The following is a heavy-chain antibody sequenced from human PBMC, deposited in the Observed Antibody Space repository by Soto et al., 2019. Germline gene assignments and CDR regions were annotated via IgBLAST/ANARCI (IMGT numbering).Heavy chain of an antibody. CDR1: GFTFSNYG. CDR2: ISYDGSNK. J-gene: IGHJ4*02. D-gene: IGHD3-22*01. CDR3: AKDEYYYSRSGYYIFAS. Sequence: GGSLRLSCAVSGFTFSNYGMHWVRQAPGKGLEWVAVISYDGSNKYYADSVKGRFTISRDNSKNTLYLQMNSLRPEDTALYYCAKDEYYYSRSGYYIFASWGQGTLVTVS. V-gene: IGHV3-30*18.